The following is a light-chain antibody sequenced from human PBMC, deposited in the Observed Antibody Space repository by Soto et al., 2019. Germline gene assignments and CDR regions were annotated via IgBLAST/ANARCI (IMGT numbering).Light chain of an antibody. CDR2: EAS. J-gene: IGKJ4*01. CDR1: QSISSW. Sequence: DIQMTQSPSTLSASVGDRVTITCRASQSISSWLAWYQQKPGKAPKLLIHEASRLESGVPSRFSGSESGTEFTLTISGLHPEDFATYSCQQYTNFTLTFGGGTRVEIK. V-gene: IGKV1-5*01. CDR3: QQYTNFTLT.